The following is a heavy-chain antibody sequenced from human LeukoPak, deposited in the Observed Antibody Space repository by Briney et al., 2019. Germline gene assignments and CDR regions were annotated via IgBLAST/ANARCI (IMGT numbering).Heavy chain of an antibody. CDR1: GGSISSSTYY. V-gene: IGHV4-39*07. D-gene: IGHD6-13*01. CDR3: ARGAAAGKGDAFDI. CDR2: IYYGGST. J-gene: IGHJ3*02. Sequence: SETLSLTCTVSGGSISSSTYYWGWIRQPPGKGLEWIGSIYYGGSTYYNPSLKSRVTISVDTSKNQFSLKLSSVTAADTAVYYCARGAAAGKGDAFDIWGQGTMVTVSS.